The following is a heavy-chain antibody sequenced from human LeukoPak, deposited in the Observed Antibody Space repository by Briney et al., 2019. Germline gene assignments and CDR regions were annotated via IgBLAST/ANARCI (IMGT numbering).Heavy chain of an antibody. V-gene: IGHV1-2*04. J-gene: IGHJ4*02. CDR3: AREGSSSWYDY. CDR2: INPNSGGT. D-gene: IGHD6-13*01. Sequence: ASVKVSCKASGYTFTGYYMHCVRQAPGQGLEWMGGINPNSGGTNYAQKFQGWVTMTRDTSISTAYMELSRLRSDDTAVYYCAREGSSSWYDYWGQGTLVTVSS. CDR1: GYTFTGYY.